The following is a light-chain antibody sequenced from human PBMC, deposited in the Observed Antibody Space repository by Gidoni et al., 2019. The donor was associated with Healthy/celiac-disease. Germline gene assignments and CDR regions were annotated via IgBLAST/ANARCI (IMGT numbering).Light chain of an antibody. J-gene: IGKJ3*01. V-gene: IGKV1-9*01. CDR2: AAS. CDR3: QQRNSYLRCT. CDR1: QGISSY. Sequence: DIRLTQYPSFLSASVGDRVTITCRASQGISSYLAWYQQKPGKAPKLLIYAASTLQSGVPTRFSGSGSGTEFTLTISSLQPEDFATDYCQQRNSYLRCTFGPGTKVDIK.